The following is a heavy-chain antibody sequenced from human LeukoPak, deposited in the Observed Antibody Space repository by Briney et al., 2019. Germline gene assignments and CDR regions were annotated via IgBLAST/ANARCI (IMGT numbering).Heavy chain of an antibody. J-gene: IGHJ4*02. Sequence: GGSLRLSRAASGFTFSSYGMHWVRQAPGKGLEWVAFIRYDGSNKYYADSVKGRFTISRDNSKNTLYLQMNSLRAEDTAVYYCAKGLERFGELLQFDYWGQGTLVTVSS. CDR3: AKGLERFGELLQFDY. CDR1: GFTFSSYG. D-gene: IGHD3-10*01. CDR2: IRYDGSNK. V-gene: IGHV3-30*02.